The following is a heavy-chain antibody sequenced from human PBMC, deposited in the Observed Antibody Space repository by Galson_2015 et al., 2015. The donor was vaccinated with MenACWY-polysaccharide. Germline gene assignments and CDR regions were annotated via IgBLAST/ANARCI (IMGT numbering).Heavy chain of an antibody. V-gene: IGHV1-8*01. CDR1: GYTFTRYD. CDR3: ARGRRDTAVAAPAAVLLDY. D-gene: IGHD6-19*01. Sequence: SVKVSCKASGYTFTRYDINWLRQATGQRLEWMGWMNPNRGNTGYAQKFQGRVTMTRNTSISTAYMELSSLTSEDTAVYYCARGRRDTAVAAPAAVLLDYWGQGILVTVSS. CDR2: MNPNRGNT. J-gene: IGHJ4*02.